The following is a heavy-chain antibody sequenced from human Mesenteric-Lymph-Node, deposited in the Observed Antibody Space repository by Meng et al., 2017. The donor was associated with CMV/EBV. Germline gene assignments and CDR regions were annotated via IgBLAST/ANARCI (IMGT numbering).Heavy chain of an antibody. Sequence: KVSCTTSGYTFPRYGITWVRQAPGQGLEWMGWISAYNGNTNYAQKFRARVTMTTDTSTNTAYMELRGLRSDDTAVYYCARRGDYSDYWGQGTLVTVSS. J-gene: IGHJ4*02. V-gene: IGHV1-18*01. CDR2: ISAYNGNT. CDR1: GYTFPRYG. CDR3: ARRGDYSDY.